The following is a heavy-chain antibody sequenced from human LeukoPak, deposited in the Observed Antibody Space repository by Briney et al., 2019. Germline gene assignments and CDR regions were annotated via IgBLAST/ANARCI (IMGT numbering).Heavy chain of an antibody. V-gene: IGHV4-4*07. CDR3: ARCYDYGDGGYFDL. J-gene: IGHJ2*01. Sequence: PETLSLTCTVSGGSISSYYWSWIRQPAGKGLEWIGRIYTSGSTNYNPSLKSRVTMSVDTSKNQFSLKLSSVTAADTAVYYCARCYDYGDGGYFDLWGRGTLVTVSS. CDR2: IYTSGST. CDR1: GGSISSYY. D-gene: IGHD4-17*01.